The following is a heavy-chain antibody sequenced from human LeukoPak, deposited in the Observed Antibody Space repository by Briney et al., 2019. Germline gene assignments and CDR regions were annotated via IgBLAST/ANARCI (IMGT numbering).Heavy chain of an antibody. V-gene: IGHV1-46*01. CDR1: GYTLTRHY. Sequence: GASVKVSCKAFGYTLTRHYMHWVRQAPGQGLEWMGIINPSGGSTNYAQKFQGRVTMTRDTSTSTVYMELSSLRFEDTAVYYCASWEGEAKNGLWSGPFDYWGQGILVTVSS. CDR3: ASWEGEAKNGLWSGPFDY. D-gene: IGHD3-3*01. CDR2: INPSGGST. J-gene: IGHJ4*02.